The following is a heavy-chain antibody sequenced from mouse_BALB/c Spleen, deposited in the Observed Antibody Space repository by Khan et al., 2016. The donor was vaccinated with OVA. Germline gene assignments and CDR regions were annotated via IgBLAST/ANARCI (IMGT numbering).Heavy chain of an antibody. CDR2: TNPTNGRT. D-gene: IGHD2-5*01. CDR3: ARIKKIVSTYFDY. J-gene: IGHJ2*01. Sequence: QVQLQQPGAELVKAGASVKMSCKASGYTFTSYWMHWVQQRLGQGLEWFAETNPTNGRTYYNEKFKSKATLTVDNSSSTAYMPLRGPTFEDSAVYYCARIKKIVSTYFDYWGQGTTRTVAS. CDR1: GYTFTSYW. V-gene: IGHV1S81*02.